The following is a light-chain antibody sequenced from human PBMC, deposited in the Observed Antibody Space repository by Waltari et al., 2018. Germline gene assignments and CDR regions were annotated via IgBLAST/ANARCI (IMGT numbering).Light chain of an antibody. CDR3: QAWDSGVAGV. V-gene: IGLV3-1*01. CDR2: QDV. J-gene: IGLJ1*01. Sequence: SYDLTQSPSVSVSPGQTASITCPGEELEKKYVCWYQQKPDQSPVLVIYQDVRRPSEIPERFSGSNSGNTATLTISGTQPMDEADYYCQAWDSGVAGVFGTGTKVTVL. CDR1: ELEKKY.